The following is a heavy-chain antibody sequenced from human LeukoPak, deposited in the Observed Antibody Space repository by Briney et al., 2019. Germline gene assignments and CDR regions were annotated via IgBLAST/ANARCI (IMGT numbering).Heavy chain of an antibody. CDR3: ARGPYYYDSSGYYYGY. Sequence: PGGSLRLSCAASGFTFSSYGMHWVRQAPGKGLEWVANIKQDGSEKYYVDSVKGRFTISRDNAKNSLYLQMNSLRAEDTAVYYCARGPYYYDSSGYYYGYWGQGTLVTVSS. CDR2: IKQDGSEK. J-gene: IGHJ4*02. D-gene: IGHD3-22*01. CDR1: GFTFSSYG. V-gene: IGHV3-7*01.